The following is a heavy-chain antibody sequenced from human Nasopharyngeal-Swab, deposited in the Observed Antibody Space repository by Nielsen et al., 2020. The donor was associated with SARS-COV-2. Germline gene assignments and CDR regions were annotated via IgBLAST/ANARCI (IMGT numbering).Heavy chain of an antibody. CDR2: ISFRGATK. D-gene: IGHD3-16*01. J-gene: IGHJ4*02. CDR3: AKLGGGVGY. Sequence: VRQAPGKGLEWTSGISFRGATKYYADSVKGRFTVSRDNSKNTLYLQMNSLRADDTALYYCAKLGGGVGYWGQGALVTVSS. V-gene: IGHV3-23*01.